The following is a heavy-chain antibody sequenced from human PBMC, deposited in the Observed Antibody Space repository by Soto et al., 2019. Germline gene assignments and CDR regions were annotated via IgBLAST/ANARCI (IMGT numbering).Heavy chain of an antibody. V-gene: IGHV1-2*04. CDR1: GYTFTNYG. J-gene: IGHJ6*02. CDR3: VRDSRGCTNGVRYTKHYYYGMDV. Sequence: GASVKVSCKASGYTFTNYGISWVRQAPGQGLEWMGWINPNSGGTNYAQRFQGWVTMTRDTSISTAYMELSRLRSDDTAVYYCVRDSRGCTNGVRYTKHYYYGMDVWGQGTTVTV. CDR2: INPNSGGT. D-gene: IGHD2-8*01.